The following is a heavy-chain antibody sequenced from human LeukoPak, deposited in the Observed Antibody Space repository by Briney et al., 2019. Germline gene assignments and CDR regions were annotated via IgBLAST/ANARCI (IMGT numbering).Heavy chain of an antibody. CDR1: GFIVSSNY. V-gene: IGHV3-53*01. Sequence: GGSLRLSCAVSGFIVSSNYMNWVRQAPGKGLEWVSVIYGGGTTEYADSVKGRFTISRDNSKNTLYLQMNSLRAEDTAVYYCAKGPVSPDFGGGQGTLVTVSS. CDR2: IYGGGTT. D-gene: IGHD3-10*01. J-gene: IGHJ4*02. CDR3: AKGPVSPDFG.